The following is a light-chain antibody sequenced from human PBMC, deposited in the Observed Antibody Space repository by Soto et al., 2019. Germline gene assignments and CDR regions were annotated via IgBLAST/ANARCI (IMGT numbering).Light chain of an antibody. CDR3: QQYNSLSSVS. V-gene: IGKV1-5*03. Sequence: IQLTKSPSTLSASVGDRVTITGRASQSITYWLAWYQHHPGKAPKVLIHMASSLKSGVPSRFSGSGSGTEFTLTVISLQPDDSATYYCQQYNSLSSVSFGGGTKGE. CDR2: MAS. CDR1: QSITYW. J-gene: IGKJ4*01.